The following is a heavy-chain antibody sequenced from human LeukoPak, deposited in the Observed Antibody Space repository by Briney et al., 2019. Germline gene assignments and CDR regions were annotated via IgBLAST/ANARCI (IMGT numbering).Heavy chain of an antibody. V-gene: IGHV4-30-2*01. CDR3: ARAGGLLLEEWFDP. D-gene: IGHD2-15*01. Sequence: SETLSLTCAVSGGSISSGGYSWSWIRQPPGKGLEWIGYIYHSGSTYYNPSLKSRVTISVDRSKNQFSLKLSSVTAADTAAYYCARAGGLLLEEWFDPWGQGTLVTVSS. J-gene: IGHJ5*02. CDR1: GGSISSGGYS. CDR2: IYHSGST.